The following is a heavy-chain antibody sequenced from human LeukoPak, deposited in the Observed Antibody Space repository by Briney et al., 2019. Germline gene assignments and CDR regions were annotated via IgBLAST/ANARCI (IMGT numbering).Heavy chain of an antibody. CDR3: ARHQYSGYQLLFFDQ. V-gene: IGHV4-39*01. Sequence: PSETLSLTCSVSGGSFSSSSYYWGWIRQPPGKGLEWIGSIYYTGRTEYSPSLRSRVSISVDTSKNQLSLNLNSVTAADTAVYYCARHQYSGYQLLFFDQWSQGTLVTVSP. D-gene: IGHD5-12*01. CDR1: GGSFSSSSYY. CDR2: IYYTGRT. J-gene: IGHJ4*02.